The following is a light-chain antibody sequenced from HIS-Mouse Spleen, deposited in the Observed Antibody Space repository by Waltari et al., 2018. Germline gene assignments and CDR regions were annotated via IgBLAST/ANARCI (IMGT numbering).Light chain of an antibody. CDR3: SSYTSSSPYVV. CDR2: EVS. V-gene: IGLV2-14*01. CDR1: SSDVGGYNY. J-gene: IGLJ2*01. Sequence: QSALTQPASVSGSPGQSITISCTGTSSDVGGYNYVSWYQQHPGKAPKLMIYEVSNRPSGVSKRVSGSKSGNTASLTISGLQAEDEADYYCSSYTSSSPYVVFGGGTKLTVL.